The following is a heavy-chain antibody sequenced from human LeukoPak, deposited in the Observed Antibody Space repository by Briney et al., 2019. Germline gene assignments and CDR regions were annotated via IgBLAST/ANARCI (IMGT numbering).Heavy chain of an antibody. V-gene: IGHV3-23*01. Sequence: PPGGSLRLSCAASGFTFSSYGMSWVRQAPGKGLEWVSVITGSGGSTYYADSVKGRFTISRDNSKNTLYLQMNSLRAEDTAVYYCAKWGSYGSGSWRVGSDYWGQGTLVTVSS. J-gene: IGHJ4*02. CDR3: AKWGSYGSGSWRVGSDY. CDR2: ITGSGGST. CDR1: GFTFSSYG. D-gene: IGHD3-10*01.